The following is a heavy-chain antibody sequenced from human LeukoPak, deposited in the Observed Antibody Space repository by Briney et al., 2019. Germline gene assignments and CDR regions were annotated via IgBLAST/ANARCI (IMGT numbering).Heavy chain of an antibody. Sequence: SETLSLTCSVSGYSFTSGHYWGWIRQPPGKGLEGIANIYHTGSAHYNPSLKSRVTISVATSQNQFSLKLSSVTAEDPAVYYCARYCTSTTCILRGFDYWGQGTLVTVSS. J-gene: IGHJ4*02. CDR1: GYSFTSGHY. V-gene: IGHV4-38-2*01. CDR3: ARYCTSTTCILRGFDY. D-gene: IGHD2-2*01. CDR2: IYHTGSA.